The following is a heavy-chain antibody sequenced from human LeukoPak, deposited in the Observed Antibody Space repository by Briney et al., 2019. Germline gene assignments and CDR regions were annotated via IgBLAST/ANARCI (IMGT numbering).Heavy chain of an antibody. CDR3: ARDLPPVPAAISNYYYYYGMDV. CDR1: GFTFSSYA. Sequence: PGGSLRLSCAASGFTFSSYAMHWVRQAPGKGLEWVAVISYDGSNKYYADSVKGRFTISRDNSKNTLYLQMNSPRAEDTAVYYCARDLPPVPAAISNYYYYYGMDVWGQGTTVTVSS. D-gene: IGHD2-2*01. V-gene: IGHV3-30-3*01. J-gene: IGHJ6*02. CDR2: ISYDGSNK.